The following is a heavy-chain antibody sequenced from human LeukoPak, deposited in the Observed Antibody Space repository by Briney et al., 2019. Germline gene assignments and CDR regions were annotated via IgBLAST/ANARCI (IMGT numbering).Heavy chain of an antibody. CDR1: GYTFTGYY. D-gene: IGHD6-13*01. V-gene: IGHV1-2*02. CDR3: ARESIAAAGTSDAFDI. Sequence: ASVKVSCKASGYTFTGYYMHWVRQAPGQGLEWMGWINPNSGGTNYAQKFQGRVTMTRDTSISTAYMELSRLRSDDTAVYYCARESIAAAGTSDAFDIWGQGTMVTVSS. J-gene: IGHJ3*02. CDR2: INPNSGGT.